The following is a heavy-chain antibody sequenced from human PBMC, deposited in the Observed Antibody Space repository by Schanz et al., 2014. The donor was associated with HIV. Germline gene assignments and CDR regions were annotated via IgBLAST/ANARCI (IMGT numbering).Heavy chain of an antibody. D-gene: IGHD5-18*01. CDR2: ISAHNGDT. CDR3: AREYSTWERHFDY. J-gene: IGHJ4*02. Sequence: QVQLVQSGAEVKKPGASVTVSCKASGYTFTNYGINWVRQAPGQGLEWMGWISAHNGDTNYAQKFQGRITLTTDSPTNTAYLELRSLTSDDTAVYYCAREYSTWERHFDYWGQGTLVTVSS. CDR1: GYTFTNYG. V-gene: IGHV1-18*01.